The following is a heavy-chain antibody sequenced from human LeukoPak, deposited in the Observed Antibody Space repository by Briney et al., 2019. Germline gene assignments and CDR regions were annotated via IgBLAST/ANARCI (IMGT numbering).Heavy chain of an antibody. V-gene: IGHV4-34*01. CDR1: GGSFSGYY. Sequence: SETLSLTCAVYGGSFSGYYWSWIRQPPGKGLEWIGEINHSGSTNYNPSLKSRVTISVDTSKNQFSLKLSSVTAADTAVYYCARGPGSSSWYTYPAGGWFDRWVQGTLVTVSS. CDR2: INHSGST. CDR3: ARGPGSSSWYTYPAGGWFDR. D-gene: IGHD6-13*01. J-gene: IGHJ5*02.